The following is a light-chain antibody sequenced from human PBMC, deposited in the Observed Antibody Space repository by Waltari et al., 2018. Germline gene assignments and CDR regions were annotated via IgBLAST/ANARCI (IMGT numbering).Light chain of an antibody. Sequence: EIVLTQSPGTLSLSTGERATLSCRASQSVSRTLAWYQQKPGQAPRLLIYDTSSRAAGSPDRFSGSGFGTDFSLTISVLETEDFAVYYCQKYGTLPATFGQGTKVEI. CDR1: QSVSRT. CDR2: DTS. V-gene: IGKV3-20*01. CDR3: QKYGTLPAT. J-gene: IGKJ1*01.